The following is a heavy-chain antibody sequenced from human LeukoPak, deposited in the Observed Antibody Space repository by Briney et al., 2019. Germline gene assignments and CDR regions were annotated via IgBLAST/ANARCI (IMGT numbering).Heavy chain of an antibody. J-gene: IGHJ4*02. D-gene: IGHD3-16*01. CDR1: GFTLSYYW. CDR3: ARSSGGPYDY. Sequence: GGSLRLSCAASGFTLSYYWMHWVRQAPGKGLVWVSRIDSDGSSTIYADSVKGRFTISRDNAKNTLYLQVNSLRADDTAVYYCARSSGGPYDYWGQGTLVTVSS. V-gene: IGHV3-74*01. CDR2: IDSDGSST.